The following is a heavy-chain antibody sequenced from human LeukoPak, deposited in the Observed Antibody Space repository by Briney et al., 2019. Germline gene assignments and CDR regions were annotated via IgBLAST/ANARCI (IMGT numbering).Heavy chain of an antibody. CDR2: IIPIFGTA. V-gene: IGHV1-69*05. CDR1: GGTFSSYA. J-gene: IGHJ4*02. Sequence: SVKVSCKASGGTFSSYAISWVRQAPGQGLEWMGRIIPIFGTANYAQKFQGRVTITTEESTSTAYMELSSLRSEDTAVYYCARDYCSSTSCRYYFDYWGQGTLVTVSS. CDR3: ARDYCSSTSCRYYFDY. D-gene: IGHD2-2*01.